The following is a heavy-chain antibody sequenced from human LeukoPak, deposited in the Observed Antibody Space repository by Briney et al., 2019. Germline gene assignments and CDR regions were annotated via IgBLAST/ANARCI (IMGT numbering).Heavy chain of an antibody. CDR3: DSQFLPPEYYFDY. J-gene: IGHJ4*02. V-gene: IGHV3-49*04. D-gene: IGHD1-14*01. CDR1: GFTFGDYA. Sequence: PGRSLRLSCTGSGFTFGDYAISWVRQAPGKGLEWVGFIRSKAYGGTAEYAASVKGRFTISRDDSKSIAYLQMNSLKTEDTAVYYCDSQFLPPEYYFDYWGQGTLVTVSS. CDR2: IRSKAYGGTA.